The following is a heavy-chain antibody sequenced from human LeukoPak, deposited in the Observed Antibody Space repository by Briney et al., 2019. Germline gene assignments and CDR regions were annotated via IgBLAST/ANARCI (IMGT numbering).Heavy chain of an antibody. CDR1: GGTFSSYA. CDR3: ARELGLDYYDSSGSNWFDP. CDR2: IIPIFGAA. V-gene: IGHV1-69*05. D-gene: IGHD3-22*01. J-gene: IGHJ5*02. Sequence: ASVKVSCKASGGTFSSYAISWVRQAPGQGLEWMGGIIPIFGAANYAQKFQGRVTITTDESTSTAYMELSSLRSEDTAVYYCARELGLDYYDSSGSNWFDPWGQGTLVAVSS.